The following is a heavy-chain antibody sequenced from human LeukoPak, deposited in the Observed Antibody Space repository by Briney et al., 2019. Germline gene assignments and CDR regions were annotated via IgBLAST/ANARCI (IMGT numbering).Heavy chain of an antibody. Sequence: ASVKVSCKASGGTFSSYAISWVRQAPGQGLEWMGRIIPILGIANYAQKFQGRVTITADKSTSTAYMELSSLRSEDTAVYYCARDSFNYYDSSGYSLGWFDPWGQGTLVTVSS. CDR1: GGTFSSYA. D-gene: IGHD3-22*01. J-gene: IGHJ5*02. CDR3: ARDSFNYYDSSGYSLGWFDP. V-gene: IGHV1-69*04. CDR2: IIPILGIA.